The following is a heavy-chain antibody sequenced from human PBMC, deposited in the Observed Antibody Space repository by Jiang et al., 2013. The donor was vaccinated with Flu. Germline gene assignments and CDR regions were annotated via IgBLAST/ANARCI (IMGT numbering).Heavy chain of an antibody. CDR2: IYNSGNT. D-gene: IGHD6-13*01. Sequence: SLTCTVSSDSMKSYYWSWIRQTPGKGLEWIGWIYNSGNTMTNPSLKSRVSISVDPSKNQFSLKLRSVTTADTAVYYCARESGIAAAGNLDFWGQGTLVTVSS. J-gene: IGHJ4*02. V-gene: IGHV4-59*01. CDR3: ARESGIAAAGNLDF. CDR1: SDSMKSYY.